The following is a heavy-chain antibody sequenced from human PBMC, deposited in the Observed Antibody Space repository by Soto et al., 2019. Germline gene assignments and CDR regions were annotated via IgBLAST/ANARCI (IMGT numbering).Heavy chain of an antibody. J-gene: IGHJ5*02. CDR1: GYTFFTYD. CDR3: ARHHGPTASENWFDP. Sequence: QVHLVQSGVEVKTPGASVKVSCQASGYTFFTYDISWVRQAPGPGLEWMGWISTYSVDPKYAQKYQGRATMTTDTSTTTACLELRSPRSADTAVYYCARHHGPTASENWFDPWGQGTLVTVSS. CDR2: ISTYSVDP. D-gene: IGHD4-17*01. V-gene: IGHV1-18*01.